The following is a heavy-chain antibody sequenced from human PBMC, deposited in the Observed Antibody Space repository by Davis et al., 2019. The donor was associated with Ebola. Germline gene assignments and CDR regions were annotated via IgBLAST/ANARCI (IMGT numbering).Heavy chain of an antibody. Sequence: PSETLSLTCTVSGGSISSSSYYWGWIRQPPGKGLEWIGSIYYSGSTYYNPSLKSRVTISVDTSKNQFSLKLSSVTAADTAVYYCANSKAVAGVDYWGQGTLVTVSS. D-gene: IGHD6-19*01. J-gene: IGHJ4*02. CDR2: IYYSGST. V-gene: IGHV4-39*01. CDR1: GGSISSSSYY. CDR3: ANSKAVAGVDY.